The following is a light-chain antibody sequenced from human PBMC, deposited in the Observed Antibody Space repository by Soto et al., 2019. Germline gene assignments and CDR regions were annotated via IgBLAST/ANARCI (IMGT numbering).Light chain of an antibody. CDR3: SSYTSTTASVL. CDR1: NSDIGGYNY. CDR2: DVS. V-gene: IGLV2-14*03. Sequence: QSALTQPASVSGSPGQSVTISCTGTNSDIGGYNYVSWYQQHLGKAPKVLISDVSDRPSGVSPRFSGSKSGNTASLTISGLRSEDEADYYCSSYTSTTASVLFGGGTKLTVL. J-gene: IGLJ3*02.